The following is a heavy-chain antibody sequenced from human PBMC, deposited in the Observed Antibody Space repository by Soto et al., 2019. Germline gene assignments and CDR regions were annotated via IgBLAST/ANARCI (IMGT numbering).Heavy chain of an antibody. CDR2: IIPILGIA. CDR1: GGTFSSYT. V-gene: IGHV1-69*02. CDR3: AYSSSSGGPTCFDY. Sequence: ASVKLSCKASGGTFSSYTISWVRQAPGQGLEWMGRIIPILGIANYAQKFQGRVTITADKSTSTAYMELSSLRSEDTAVYYCAYSSSSGGPTCFDYWGQGTLVTVSS. D-gene: IGHD6-6*01. J-gene: IGHJ4*02.